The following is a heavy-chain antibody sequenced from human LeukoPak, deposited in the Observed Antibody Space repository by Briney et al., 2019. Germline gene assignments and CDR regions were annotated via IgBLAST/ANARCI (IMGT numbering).Heavy chain of an antibody. D-gene: IGHD5-24*01. CDR1: GGSINSHY. J-gene: IGHJ4*02. CDR2: IYYKGST. Sequence: SETLSLTCAVSGGSINSHYRGGIRQPPGKGLEWIGDIYYKGSTKYNPSLKSRVTISVDTSKNHLSLNLTSVLAADTAIYYCARRDTGWNYGDYCGQGILVTVSS. CDR3: ARRDTGWNYGDY. V-gene: IGHV4-59*08.